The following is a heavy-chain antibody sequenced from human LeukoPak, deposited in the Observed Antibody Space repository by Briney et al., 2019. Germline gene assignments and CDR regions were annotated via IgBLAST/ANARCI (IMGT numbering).Heavy chain of an antibody. CDR1: GGSISSSSYY. V-gene: IGHV4-39*07. J-gene: IGHJ4*02. CDR2: IYYSGST. Sequence: PSETLSLTCTVSGGSISSSSYYWGWIRQPPGKGLEWIGSIYYSGSTYYNPSLKSRVTISVDTSKNQFSLKLSSVTAADTAVYYCASTVTTNFDYWGQGTLVTVSS. D-gene: IGHD4-17*01. CDR3: ASTVTTNFDY.